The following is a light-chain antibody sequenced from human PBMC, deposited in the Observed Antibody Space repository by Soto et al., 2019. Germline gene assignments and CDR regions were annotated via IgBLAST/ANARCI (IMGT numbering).Light chain of an antibody. J-gene: IGKJ1*01. V-gene: IGKV1-5*01. CDR2: DAS. CDR3: QQYNSYSST. Sequence: DIQMTEYPSTLSAAVGERVTITCRASQSIGNWLAWYQQKPGKAPKLLIYDASSLESGVPSRFSGSGSGTEFTLTISSLQPDDFATYYCQQYNSYSSTFGHGTKVDIK. CDR1: QSIGNW.